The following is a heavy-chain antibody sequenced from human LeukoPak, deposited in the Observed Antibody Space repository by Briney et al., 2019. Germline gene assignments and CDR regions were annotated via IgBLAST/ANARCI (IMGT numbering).Heavy chain of an antibody. CDR3: ARGPIAVAGTFDY. V-gene: IGHV3-21*01. D-gene: IGHD6-19*01. CDR2: ISSSGSDI. J-gene: IGHJ4*02. Sequence: GSLRLSCAASGFTFSTYSMNWVRQAPGKGLEWVSSISSSGSDIYDADSLKGRFTVSRDNAKNSLYLQMNSLRAEDTAVYYCARGPIAVAGTFDYWGQGTLVTVSS. CDR1: GFTFSTYS.